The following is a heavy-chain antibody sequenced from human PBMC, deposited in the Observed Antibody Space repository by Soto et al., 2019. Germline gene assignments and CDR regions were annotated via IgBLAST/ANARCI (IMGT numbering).Heavy chain of an antibody. CDR3: QWLERVAF. CDR2: ISAYNGNT. V-gene: IGHV1-18*01. CDR1: GYTFTSYG. Sequence: ASVKVSCKASGYTFTSYGISWVRQAPGQGLEWMGWISAYNGNTNYAQKLQGRVTMTTDTSTSTAYMELRSLRSDRATEGLLQWLERVAFWGQGTLVTVSS. J-gene: IGHJ4*02. D-gene: IGHD6-19*01.